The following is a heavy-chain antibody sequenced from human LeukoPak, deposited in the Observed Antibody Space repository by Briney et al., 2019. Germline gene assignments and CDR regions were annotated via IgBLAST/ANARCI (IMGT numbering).Heavy chain of an antibody. Sequence: SETLSLTCAVSGGSISSSNWWSWVRQPPGKGLEWIGEIYHSGSTNYNPSLKSRVTISADKSKNQFSLKLSSVTAADTAVYYCARNSGYDLHAFDIWGQGTMVTVSS. V-gene: IGHV4-4*02. D-gene: IGHD5-12*01. CDR1: GGSISSSNW. J-gene: IGHJ3*02. CDR3: ARNSGYDLHAFDI. CDR2: IYHSGST.